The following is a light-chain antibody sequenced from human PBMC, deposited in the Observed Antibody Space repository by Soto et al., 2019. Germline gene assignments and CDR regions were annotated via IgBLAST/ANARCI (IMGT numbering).Light chain of an antibody. Sequence: QSVLTQSPSASASLGASVKLTCTLSSGHSSYAIAWHQQQPEKGPRYLMKLNSDGSHSKGDGIPDRFSGSSSGAERYLTISSLQSEDDADYYCQTWGTGPLVFGGGTKLTVL. J-gene: IGLJ2*01. CDR1: SGHSSYA. CDR2: LNSDGSH. V-gene: IGLV4-69*01. CDR3: QTWGTGPLV.